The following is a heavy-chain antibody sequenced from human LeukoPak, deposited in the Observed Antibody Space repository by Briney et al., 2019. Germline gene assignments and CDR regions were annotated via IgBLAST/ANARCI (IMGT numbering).Heavy chain of an antibody. Sequence: SVKVSCKASRGTFSSYAISWVRQAPGQGLEWMGRIIPIFGTANYAQKFQGRVTITTDESTSTAYMELSSLRSEDTAVYYCAREDIVATMMSRFDPWGQGTLVTVSS. CDR3: AREDIVATMMSRFDP. CDR1: RGTFSSYA. V-gene: IGHV1-69*05. D-gene: IGHD5-12*01. J-gene: IGHJ5*02. CDR2: IIPIFGTA.